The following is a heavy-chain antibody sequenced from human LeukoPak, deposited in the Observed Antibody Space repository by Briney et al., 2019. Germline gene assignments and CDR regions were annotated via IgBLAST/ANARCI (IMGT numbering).Heavy chain of an antibody. CDR3: ARDRAANQDWVEFDP. J-gene: IGHJ5*02. Sequence: QPGGSLRLSCAVSGFRVSDYYMSWVRQAPGKGLEWVGLIRDSGEAFYADFARGRFATSRDESENTLYLQMNSLRVEDTAVYFCARDRAANQDWVEFDPWGQGTPVIVSS. CDR1: GFRVSDYY. CDR2: IRDSGEA. V-gene: IGHV3-66*03. D-gene: IGHD3/OR15-3a*01.